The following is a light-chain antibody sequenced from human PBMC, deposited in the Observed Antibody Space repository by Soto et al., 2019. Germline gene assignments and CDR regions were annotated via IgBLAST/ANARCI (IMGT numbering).Light chain of an antibody. Sequence: DIQMTQSPSSLSASLGDRVTITSRASQSISSYLNWYQQKPGKAPNLLIYAASNLQSGVPSRFSGSGSGTDFTLTITSLQPEDFATYYCQQSFNTPITFGLGTRLEI. CDR2: AAS. J-gene: IGKJ5*01. V-gene: IGKV1-39*01. CDR1: QSISSY. CDR3: QQSFNTPIT.